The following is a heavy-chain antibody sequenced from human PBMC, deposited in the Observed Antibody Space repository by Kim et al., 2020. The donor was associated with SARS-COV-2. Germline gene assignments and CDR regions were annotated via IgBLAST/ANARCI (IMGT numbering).Heavy chain of an antibody. CDR2: INPNSGGT. CDR3: AREPGITMIVVVTRNDAFDI. V-gene: IGHV1-2*02. D-gene: IGHD3-22*01. CDR1: GYTFTGYY. J-gene: IGHJ3*02. Sequence: ASVKVSCKASGYTFTGYYMHWVRQAPGQGLEWMGWINPNSGGTNYAQKFQGRVTMTRDTSISTAYMELSRLRSDDTAVYYCAREPGITMIVVVTRNDAFDIRGQGTMVTVSS.